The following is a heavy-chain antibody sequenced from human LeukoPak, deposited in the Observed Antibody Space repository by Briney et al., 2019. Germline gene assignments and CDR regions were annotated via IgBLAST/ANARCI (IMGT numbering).Heavy chain of an antibody. V-gene: IGHV1-46*01. D-gene: IGHD2-2*01. J-gene: IGHJ5*02. CDR1: GYTFTSYY. CDR2: INPSGGST. Sequence: GASVKVSCKASGYTFTSYYMHWVRQAPGQGLEWMGIINPSGGSTSYAQKFQGRVTMTWDTSTSTVYMELSSLRSEDTAVYYCARDIVVVPAASRVWFDPWGQGTLVTVSS. CDR3: ARDIVVVPAASRVWFDP.